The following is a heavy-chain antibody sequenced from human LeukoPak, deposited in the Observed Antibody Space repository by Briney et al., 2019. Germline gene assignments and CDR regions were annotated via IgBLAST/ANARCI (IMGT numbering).Heavy chain of an antibody. CDR1: GGSISSYY. D-gene: IGHD5-18*01. CDR2: IYYSGST. CDR3: ARRGYGHTLDY. Sequence: SETLSLTCTVSGGSISSYYWSWIRQPPGKGLEWIGYIYYSGSTNYNPSLKSRVTISVDTSKNQFSLKLSSVTAADTAVYYCARRGYGHTLDYWGQGTLVTVSS. J-gene: IGHJ4*02. V-gene: IGHV4-59*08.